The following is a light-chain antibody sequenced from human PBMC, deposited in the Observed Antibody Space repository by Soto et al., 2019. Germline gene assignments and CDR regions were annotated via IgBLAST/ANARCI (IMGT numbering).Light chain of an antibody. CDR1: QDISNY. J-gene: IGKJ3*01. Sequence: DIQMTQSPSSLSASVGDRVTITCQASQDISNYLNWYQQKPGKAPKLLIYDASNLETGVPSRFSGSGSGTDFTFTISSLQPADIATYYCQQYDNLPPFTFGPGTKVDI. CDR2: DAS. V-gene: IGKV1-33*01. CDR3: QQYDNLPPFT.